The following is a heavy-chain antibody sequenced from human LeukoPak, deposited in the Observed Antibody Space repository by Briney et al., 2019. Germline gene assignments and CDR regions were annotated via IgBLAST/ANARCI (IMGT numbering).Heavy chain of an antibody. Sequence: GGSLRLSCAASGFTFSSYSMNWVRQAPGKGLEWVSSISSSSLYIYYADSVKGRFTISRDNAKNSLFLQMNSLRAEDTAVYYCARVFGAVAPFDYWGQGTLVTVSS. CDR2: ISSSSLYI. V-gene: IGHV3-21*01. D-gene: IGHD3-3*01. CDR3: ARVFGAVAPFDY. J-gene: IGHJ4*02. CDR1: GFTFSSYS.